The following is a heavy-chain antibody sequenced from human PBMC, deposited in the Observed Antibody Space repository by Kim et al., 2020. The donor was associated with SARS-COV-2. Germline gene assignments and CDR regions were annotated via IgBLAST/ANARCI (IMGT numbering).Heavy chain of an antibody. V-gene: IGHV4-59*13. J-gene: IGHJ5*02. Sequence: SETLSLTCTVSGASITTYVWSWIRQPPGKGLEWIGYIYYSGTTKYNPSLQSRVTISVDMSKNQFSLKLSSVTAADTAAYYCARGRGSYLWGQGTLVTVSS. CDR3: ARGRGSYL. CDR1: GASITTYV. D-gene: IGHD6-13*01. CDR2: IYYSGTT.